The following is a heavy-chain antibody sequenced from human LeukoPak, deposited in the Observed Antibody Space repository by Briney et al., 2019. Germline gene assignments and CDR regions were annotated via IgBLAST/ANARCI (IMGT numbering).Heavy chain of an antibody. CDR1: GYTFTGYY. CDR2: INPNSGGT. V-gene: IGHV1-2*02. Sequence: ASVKVSCKASGYTFTGYYMHWVRQAPGQGLEWMGWINPNSGGTNYAQKFQGRVTMTRDTSISTAYMELSRLRSDDTAVYYCARSIMPLGRGPKYYWFDPWGQGTLVTVSS. J-gene: IGHJ5*02. CDR3: ARSIMPLGRGPKYYWFDP. D-gene: IGHD2-2*01.